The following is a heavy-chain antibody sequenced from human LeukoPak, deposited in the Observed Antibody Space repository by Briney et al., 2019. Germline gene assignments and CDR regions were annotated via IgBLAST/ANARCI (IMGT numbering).Heavy chain of an antibody. CDR2: IFPADSDT. CDR3: ARPPGVGASSFDY. J-gene: IGHJ4*02. D-gene: IGHD1-26*01. V-gene: IGHV5-51*01. Sequence: GESLKISCKGSGYSFSNYWMAWVRRMPGKGLEWMGIIFPADSDTRYSPSLQGQVTISVDKSINTAYLQWSSLKASDSAMYYCARPPGVGASSFDYWGQGTLVTVSS. CDR1: GYSFSNYW.